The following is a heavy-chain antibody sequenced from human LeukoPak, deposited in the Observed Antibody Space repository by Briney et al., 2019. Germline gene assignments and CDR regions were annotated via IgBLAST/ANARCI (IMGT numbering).Heavy chain of an antibody. V-gene: IGHV3-48*01. D-gene: IGHD6-6*01. CDR2: ISSSSSTI. CDR1: GFTFSSYS. CDR3: ARADSGTWYSSSLLRY. J-gene: IGHJ4*02. Sequence: GGSLRLSCAASGFTFSSYSMNWVRQAPGKGLEWVSYISSSSSTIYYADSVKGRFTISRDNAKNSLYLQMNSLRAEDTAVYYCARADSGTWYSSSLLRYWGQGTLVTVSS.